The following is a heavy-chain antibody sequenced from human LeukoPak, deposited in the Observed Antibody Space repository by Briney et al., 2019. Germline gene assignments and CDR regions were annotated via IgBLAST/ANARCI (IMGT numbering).Heavy chain of an antibody. CDR3: ARSGASATYNYYDRKGSFDY. V-gene: IGHV4-34*01. J-gene: IGHJ4*02. CDR1: GGSFSGYY. D-gene: IGHD3-22*01. CDR2: INHSGST. Sequence: SETLSLTCAVYGGSFSGYYWSWIRQPPGKGLEWIGEINHSGSTNYNPSLKSRVTISVDTSKNQFSLKLSSVTAADTAVYYCARSGASATYNYYDRKGSFDYWGQGTLVTVSS.